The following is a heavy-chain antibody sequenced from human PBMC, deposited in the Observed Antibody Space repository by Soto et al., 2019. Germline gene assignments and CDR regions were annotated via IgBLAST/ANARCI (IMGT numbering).Heavy chain of an antibody. CDR2: IYYSGST. CDR1: GGSISSSSYY. V-gene: IGHV4-39*01. CDR3: ASLTIVVVPAAIPGYY. Sequence: QLQLQVSGPGLVKPSETLSLTCTVSGGSISSSSYYWGWIRQPPGKGLEWIGSIYYSGSTYYNPSLKSRVTISVDTSKNQFSLKLSSVTAADTAVYYCASLTIVVVPAAIPGYYWGQGTLVTVSS. D-gene: IGHD2-2*01. J-gene: IGHJ4*02.